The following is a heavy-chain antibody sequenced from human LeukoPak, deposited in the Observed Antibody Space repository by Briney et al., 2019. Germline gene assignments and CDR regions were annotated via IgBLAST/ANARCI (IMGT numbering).Heavy chain of an antibody. CDR1: GYTFTSYY. Sequence: ASVKVSCKASGYTFTSYYMHWVRQAPGQGLEWMGIINPSGGSTSYAQKFQGRVTMTRDTSTSTVYMALSSLRSEDTAVYYCARVPSAGSGSYPYAFDIWGQGTMVTVSS. J-gene: IGHJ3*02. CDR2: INPSGGST. V-gene: IGHV1-46*01. CDR3: ARVPSAGSGSYPYAFDI. D-gene: IGHD3-10*01.